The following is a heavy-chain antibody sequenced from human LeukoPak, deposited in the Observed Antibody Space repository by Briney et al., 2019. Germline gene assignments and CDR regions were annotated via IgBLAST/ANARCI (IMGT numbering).Heavy chain of an antibody. V-gene: IGHV1-18*01. J-gene: IGHJ3*02. D-gene: IGHD3-16*02. CDR1: GYEFSSYG. CDR3: AKDSPRDDYVRGSYRYSRRGLDI. CDR2: ISAYKGKT. Sequence: GASVKVSCKASGYEFSSYGISWVRRAPGQGLEGMGGISAYKGKTKYEEKFQGRLTMTTETSTSIAYMELRSLTSGDTAVYYCAKDSPRDDYVRGSYRYSRRGLDIWGQGTLVTASS.